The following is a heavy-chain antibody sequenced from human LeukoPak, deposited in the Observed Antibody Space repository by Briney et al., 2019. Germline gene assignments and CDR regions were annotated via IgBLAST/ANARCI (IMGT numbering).Heavy chain of an antibody. V-gene: IGHV3-64*01. J-gene: IGHJ4*02. CDR3: ARDPFDY. CDR1: GFTFSSYA. CDR2: ISSNGGST. Sequence: GGSLRLSCAASGFTFSSYAMHWVRQAPGKGLEYVSAISSNGGSTYYANSVKGRFTISRDNSKNTLYLQMGSLRAEDMAVYYCARDPFDYWGPGTLVTVSS.